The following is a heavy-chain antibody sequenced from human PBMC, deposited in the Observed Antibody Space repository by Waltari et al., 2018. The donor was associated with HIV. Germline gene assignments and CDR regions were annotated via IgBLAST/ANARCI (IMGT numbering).Heavy chain of an antibody. CDR3: ARDWAHSSSWSRYYYHGMDV. Sequence: EVQLVESGGGLVQPGGSLRLSCAASGFTVSSNYMSWVRQAPGKGLEGVSVIYSCGSTYNADSVKGRFTISRDNSKNTLYLQMNSLRAEDTAVYYCARDWAHSSSWSRYYYHGMDVWGQGTTVTVSS. V-gene: IGHV3-66*01. D-gene: IGHD6-13*01. CDR1: GFTVSSNY. CDR2: IYSCGST. J-gene: IGHJ6*02.